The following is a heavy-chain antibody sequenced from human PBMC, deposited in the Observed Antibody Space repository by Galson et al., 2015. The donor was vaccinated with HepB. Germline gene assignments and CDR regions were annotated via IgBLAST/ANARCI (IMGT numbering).Heavy chain of an antibody. CDR2: INDSGST. CDR3: ARAGRITVLGVITKGRYFDP. J-gene: IGHJ2*01. D-gene: IGHD3-3*01. V-gene: IGHV4-34*01. Sequence: LSLTCAVSGGPFSNYYWSWIRQPPGKGLEWIGEINDSGSTNYNPSLKSRVTMSVDTSKNQFSLKLTSVTAADTAVYYCARAGRITVLGVITKGRYFDPWGRGTLVTVSS. CDR1: GGPFSNYY.